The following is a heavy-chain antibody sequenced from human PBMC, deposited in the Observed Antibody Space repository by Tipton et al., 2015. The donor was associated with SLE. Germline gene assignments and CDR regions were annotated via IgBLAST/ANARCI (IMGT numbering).Heavy chain of an antibody. Sequence: TLSLTCDVSGGSISSYYWSWIRQPPGKGLEWIGCIYYSGSTNYNPSLKSRLTMSVDTSKNQFSLKLTSVTAADTAVYYCARGELYSGASLYYFEYWGQGTLVTVSS. CDR2: IYYSGST. D-gene: IGHD1-7*01. J-gene: IGHJ4*02. CDR1: GGSISSYY. CDR3: ARGELYSGASLYYFEY. V-gene: IGHV4-59*01.